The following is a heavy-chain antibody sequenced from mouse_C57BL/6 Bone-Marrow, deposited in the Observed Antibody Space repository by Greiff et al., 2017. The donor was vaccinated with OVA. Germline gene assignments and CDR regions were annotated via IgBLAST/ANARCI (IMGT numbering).Heavy chain of an antibody. CDR1: GFTFSDYY. D-gene: IGHD4-1*01. CDR3: ARGLGLDY. Sequence: EVQRVESEGGLVQPGSSMKLSCTASGFTFSDYYMAWVRQVPEKGLECVANINYDGSSTYYLDSLKSRFIISRDNAKNILYLQMSSLKSEDTATYYCARGLGLDYWGQGTTLTVSS. CDR2: INYDGSST. V-gene: IGHV5-16*01. J-gene: IGHJ2*01.